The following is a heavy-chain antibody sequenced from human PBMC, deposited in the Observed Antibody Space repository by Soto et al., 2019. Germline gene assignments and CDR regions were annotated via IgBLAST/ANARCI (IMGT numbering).Heavy chain of an antibody. CDR1: GFTCTSYT. J-gene: IGHJ4*02. V-gene: IGHV3-21*01. Sequence: EVQLVESGGGLVKPGGSLRLSCAASGFTCTSYTMNWVRQAPGKGLEWVSSISSSSNYIYYADSVKGRFTISRDNAKNSLYLQINSLRAEDTAVYYCARELNYYDSSGYHSTEGAHWGQGTLVTVSS. CDR2: ISSSSNYI. CDR3: ARELNYYDSSGYHSTEGAH. D-gene: IGHD3-22*01.